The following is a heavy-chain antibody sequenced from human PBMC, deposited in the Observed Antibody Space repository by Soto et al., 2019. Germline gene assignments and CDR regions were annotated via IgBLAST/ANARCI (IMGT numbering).Heavy chain of an antibody. CDR1: GFSISTGYY. J-gene: IGHJ4*02. CDR3: ARRLSYYDSSVYSPEY. V-gene: IGHV4-38-2*01. CDR2: IYHSGTT. Sequence: ASETLSRTCAVSGFSISTGYYWGWIRQAPWKGLEWIGTIYHSGTTYSNPSLKSRVTISVDTSKNQFSLKLSSVTAADTAVYYCARRLSYYDSSVYSPEYWALGTFVTLSS. D-gene: IGHD3-22*01.